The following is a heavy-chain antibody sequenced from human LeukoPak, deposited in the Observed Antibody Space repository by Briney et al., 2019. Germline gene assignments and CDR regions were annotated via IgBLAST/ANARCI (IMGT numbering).Heavy chain of an antibody. CDR1: GFTFSSYN. CDR2: ISSSSSYI. J-gene: IGHJ4*02. D-gene: IGHD5-18*01. Sequence: GGSLRLSCAASGFTFSSYNMNWVRQAPGKGLEWVSSISSSSSYIYYADSLKGRFTISSDNAKNSLYLQMNSLRAEDTAVYYCARGGGYGYFDYWGQGTLVTVSS. V-gene: IGHV3-21*01. CDR3: ARGGGYGYFDY.